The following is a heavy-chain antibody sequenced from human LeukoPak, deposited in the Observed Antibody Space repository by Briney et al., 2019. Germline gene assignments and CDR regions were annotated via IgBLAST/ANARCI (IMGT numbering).Heavy chain of an antibody. CDR3: ASSMVRGYYFDY. CDR2: IYYSGST. J-gene: IGHJ4*02. D-gene: IGHD3-10*01. V-gene: IGHV4-39*01. CDR1: GGSISSSSYY. Sequence: SETLSFTCTVSGGSISSSSYYWGWIRQPPGKGLEGIGSIYYSGSTYYNPSLKSRVTISVDTSKNQFSLKLSTVTAADTAVYYCASSMVRGYYFDYWDQGTLVTVSS.